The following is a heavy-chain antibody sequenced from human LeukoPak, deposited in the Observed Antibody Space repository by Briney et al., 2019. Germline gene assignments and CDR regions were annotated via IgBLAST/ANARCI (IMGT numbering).Heavy chain of an antibody. Sequence: SETLSLTCTVSGGSIGSGSYYWNWVRQPAGKGLEWVGRIYATGNTNYNPSLKSRVTIAVDTSKNQFSLRLSSVTAADTAVYYCARDSGLEAGGAGFDYWGQGTLVTVSS. J-gene: IGHJ4*02. D-gene: IGHD6-13*01. CDR2: IYATGNT. V-gene: IGHV4-61*02. CDR3: ARDSGLEAGGAGFDY. CDR1: GGSIGSGSYY.